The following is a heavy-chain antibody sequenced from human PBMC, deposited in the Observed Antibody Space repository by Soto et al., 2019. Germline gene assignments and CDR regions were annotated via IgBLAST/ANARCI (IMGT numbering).Heavy chain of an antibody. CDR1: GGTFSSYA. Sequence: SVKVSCKASGGTFSSYAISWVRQAPGQGLEWMGGIIPIFGTANYAQKFQGRVTITADESTSTAYMELSSLRSEDTAVYYCARDPVIAAAGREDWFDPWGQGTLVTVAS. CDR3: ARDPVIAAAGREDWFDP. D-gene: IGHD6-13*01. CDR2: IIPIFGTA. J-gene: IGHJ5*02. V-gene: IGHV1-69*13.